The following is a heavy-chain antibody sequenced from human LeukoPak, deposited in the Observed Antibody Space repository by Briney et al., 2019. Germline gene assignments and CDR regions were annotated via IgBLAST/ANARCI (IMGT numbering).Heavy chain of an antibody. CDR1: GFIFDDLS. V-gene: IGHV3-9*01. J-gene: IGHJ4*02. CDR2: ITWHGRST. CDR3: TKATTRRGPAARIDS. D-gene: IGHD6-13*01. Sequence: GRSLRLSCAASGFIFDDLSMFWVRQAPGKGLEWVSIITWHGRSTAYADSVRGRFSISRDNARNSLYLQMNSLRPEDTAFYYCTKATTRRGPAARIDSWGQGTLVSVCS.